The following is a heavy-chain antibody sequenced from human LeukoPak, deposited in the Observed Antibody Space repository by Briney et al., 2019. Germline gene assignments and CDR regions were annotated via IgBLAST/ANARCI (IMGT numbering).Heavy chain of an antibody. V-gene: IGHV3-30-3*01. Sequence: HPGRSLRLSCAASGFTFSSYAMHWVRQAPGKGLEWVAVISYDGSNKYYADSVKGRFTISRDNSKNTLYLQMNSLRAEDTAVYYCARDLGSSTTMIVIWSEGGFDYWGQGTLVTVSS. J-gene: IGHJ4*02. CDR3: ARDLGSSTTMIVIWSEGGFDY. CDR2: ISYDGSNK. D-gene: IGHD3-22*01. CDR1: GFTFSSYA.